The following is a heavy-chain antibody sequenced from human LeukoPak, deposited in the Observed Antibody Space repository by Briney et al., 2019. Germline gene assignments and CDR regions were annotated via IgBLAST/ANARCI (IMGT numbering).Heavy chain of an antibody. CDR1: GYTFTSYG. J-gene: IGHJ6*03. V-gene: IGHV1-18*01. CDR2: ICAYNGNT. D-gene: IGHD2-21*02. CDR3: AREIVVVTPEGYYYYYMDV. Sequence: GASVKVSCKGSGYTFTSYGISWVRQAPGQGVAWMGWICAYNGNTNYAQKLQGRVTMTTDTSTSTAYMELRSLRSDDTAVYYCAREIVVVTPEGYYYYYMDVWGKGTTVSISS.